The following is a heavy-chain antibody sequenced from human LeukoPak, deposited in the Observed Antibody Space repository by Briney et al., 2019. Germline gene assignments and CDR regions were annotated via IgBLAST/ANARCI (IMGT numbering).Heavy chain of an antibody. CDR1: GFTVSSNY. CDR2: ISGSGGST. J-gene: IGHJ5*02. D-gene: IGHD6-25*01. CDR3: AKDPRQRLHPPFDP. Sequence: GGSLRLSCAASGFTVSSNYMSWVRQAPGKGLEWVSAISGSGGSTYYADSVKGRFTISRDNSKNTLYLQMNSLRAEDTAVYYCAKDPRQRLHPPFDPWGQGTLVTVSS. V-gene: IGHV3-23*01.